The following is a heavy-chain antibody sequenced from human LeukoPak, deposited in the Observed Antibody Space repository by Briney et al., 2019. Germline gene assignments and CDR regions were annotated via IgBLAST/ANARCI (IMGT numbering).Heavy chain of an antibody. D-gene: IGHD4-11*01. CDR1: GGSFSPYQ. CDR2: IHTRGTL. CDR3: ARESTTEGAVGAFDI. Sequence: PSETLSLTCTVSGGSFSPYQRTWLRQTAGRGLQWIGRIHTRGTLNYNPSIQTRVAMSLDTAKRQFSLRLSSVTAADTAVYYCARESTTEGAVGAFDIWGQGTMVAVSS. J-gene: IGHJ3*02. V-gene: IGHV4-4*07.